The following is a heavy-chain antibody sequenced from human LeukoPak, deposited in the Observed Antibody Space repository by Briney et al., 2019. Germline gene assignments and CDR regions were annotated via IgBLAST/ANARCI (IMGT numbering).Heavy chain of an antibody. CDR1: GGSISRYY. V-gene: IGHV4-4*07. D-gene: IGHD5-24*01. J-gene: IGHJ3*02. Sequence: SETLSLTCTVSGGSISRYYWSWIRQPAGKGLEWIGRIYTSGSTNYNPSLKSRVTISVDTSKNQFSLQLNSVTPEDTAVYYCAREREHAFNIWGQGTMVTVSS. CDR3: AREREHAFNI. CDR2: IYTSGST.